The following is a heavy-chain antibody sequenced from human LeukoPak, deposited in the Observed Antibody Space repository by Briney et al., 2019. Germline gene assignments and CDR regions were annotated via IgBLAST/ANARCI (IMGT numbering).Heavy chain of an antibody. CDR1: GFTFSSYA. CDR3: ARGDIAVAGSLDY. J-gene: IGHJ4*02. Sequence: GGSLRLSCAASGFTFSSYAMHWVRQAPGKGLEWVAVISYDGSNKYYADSVKGRFTISRDNSKNTLYLQMNSLRAEDTAVYYCARGDIAVAGSLDYWGQGTLVTVSS. V-gene: IGHV3-30-3*01. CDR2: ISYDGSNK. D-gene: IGHD6-19*01.